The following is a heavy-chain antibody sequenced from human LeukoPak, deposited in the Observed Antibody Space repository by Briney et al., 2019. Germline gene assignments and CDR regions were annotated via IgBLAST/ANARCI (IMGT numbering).Heavy chain of an antibody. Sequence: GRSLRLSCAASGFTFSSYSMNWVRQAPGKGLEWVSSISSSSSYIYYADSVKGRFTISRDNAKNSLYLQMNSLRAEDTAVYYCARDQRLSGGADIWGQGTMVTVSS. CDR2: ISSSSSYI. V-gene: IGHV3-21*01. D-gene: IGHD3-16*01. J-gene: IGHJ3*02. CDR3: ARDQRLSGGADI. CDR1: GFTFSSYS.